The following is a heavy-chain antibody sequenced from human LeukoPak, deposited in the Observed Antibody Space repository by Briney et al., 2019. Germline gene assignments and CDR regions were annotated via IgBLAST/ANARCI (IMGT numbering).Heavy chain of an antibody. CDR3: ARRKYDIVASGGWFDP. D-gene: IGHD5-12*01. CDR2: IYPGDSDT. V-gene: IGHV5-51*01. J-gene: IGHJ5*02. CDR1: GYSFTNYW. Sequence: GESLKISCKGSGYSFTNYWIAWVRQMPGKGLEWMGIIYPGDSDTRYSPSFQGQVTISADKSISTAYLQWSSLKASDTAMHYCARRKYDIVASGGWFDPWGQGTLVTVSS.